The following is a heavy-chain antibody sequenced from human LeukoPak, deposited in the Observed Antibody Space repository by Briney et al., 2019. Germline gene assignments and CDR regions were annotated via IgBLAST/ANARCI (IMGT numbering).Heavy chain of an antibody. CDR2: VYYSGST. V-gene: IGHV4-59*01. D-gene: IGHD3-10*01. CDR1: GDSISSYY. CDR3: ARSELLWFGGVNSGFDY. J-gene: IGHJ4*02. Sequence: SETLSLTCTVSGDSISSYYWSWIRQPPGKGLEWIGYVYYSGSTNYNPSLKSRVTISVDTSKSQFSLKLSSVTAADTAVYYCARSELLWFGGVNSGFDYWGQGTLVTVSS.